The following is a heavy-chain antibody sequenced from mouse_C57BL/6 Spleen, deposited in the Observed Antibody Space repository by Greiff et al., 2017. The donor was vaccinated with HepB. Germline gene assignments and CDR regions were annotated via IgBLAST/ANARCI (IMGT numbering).Heavy chain of an antibody. D-gene: IGHD1-1*01. V-gene: IGHV7-3*01. Sequence: EVKLQESGGGLVQPGGSLSLSCAASGFTFTDYYMSWVRQPPGKALEWLGFIRNKANGYTTEYSASVKGRFTISRDNSQSILYLQMNALRAEDSATYYCARSYYGSDYWGQGTTLTVSS. CDR3: ARSYYGSDY. CDR2: IRNKANGYTT. J-gene: IGHJ2*01. CDR1: GFTFTDYY.